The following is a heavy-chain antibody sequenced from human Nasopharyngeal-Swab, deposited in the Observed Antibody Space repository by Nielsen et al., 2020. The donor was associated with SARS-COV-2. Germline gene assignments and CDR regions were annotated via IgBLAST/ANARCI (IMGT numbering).Heavy chain of an antibody. CDR3: ARVAVAAAGDYYYYGMDV. CDR1: GYTFTGYY. D-gene: IGHD6-13*01. Sequence: ASVKVSCKASGYTFTGYYMHRVRQPPAQGLEWMGWINPNSGGTNYAQKFQGWVTMTRDTSISTAYMELSRLRSDDTAVYYCARVAVAAAGDYYYYGMDVWGQGTTVTVSS. J-gene: IGHJ6*02. V-gene: IGHV1-2*04. CDR2: INPNSGGT.